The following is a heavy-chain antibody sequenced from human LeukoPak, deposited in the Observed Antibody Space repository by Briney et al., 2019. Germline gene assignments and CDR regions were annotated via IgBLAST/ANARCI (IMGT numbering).Heavy chain of an antibody. CDR3: ARGRYYDSSGYYFRRDAFDI. CDR1: GGSISSGGYY. V-gene: IGHV4-31*03. Sequence: SQTLSLTCTVSGGSISSGGYYWSWIRQHPGKGLEWIGYIYYSGSTYYNPSLKSRVTISVDTSKNQFSLKLSSVTAADTAVYYCARGRYYDSSGYYFRRDAFDIWGHGTMVTVSS. D-gene: IGHD3-22*01. CDR2: IYYSGST. J-gene: IGHJ3*02.